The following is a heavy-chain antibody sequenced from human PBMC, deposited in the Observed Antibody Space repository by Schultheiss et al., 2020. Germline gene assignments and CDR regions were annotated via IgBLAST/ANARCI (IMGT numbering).Heavy chain of an antibody. Sequence: SETLSLTCTVSGGSISSYYWSWIRQPPGKGLEWIGYIYYSGSANYNPSLKSRVTISIDLSKNQFSLKVTSVTAADAAVYYCARGKPTPLDVWGRGTTVTVSS. CDR1: GGSISSYY. V-gene: IGHV4-59*01. CDR2: IYYSGSA. J-gene: IGHJ6*02. CDR3: ARGKPTPLDV.